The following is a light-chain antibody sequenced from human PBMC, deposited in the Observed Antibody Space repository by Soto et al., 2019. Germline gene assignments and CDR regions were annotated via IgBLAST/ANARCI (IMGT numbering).Light chain of an antibody. Sequence: QSVLTQPPSVSEAPRQRVTISCSGSSSNIGNNAVNWFQQLPGKAPKLLIYYDDPVPSGVSDRFSGSKSGTSASLAIRGLQSEDEADYYCATWDDSLNGPVFGGGTKVTVL. CDR1: SSNIGNNA. CDR3: ATWDDSLNGPV. J-gene: IGLJ2*01. V-gene: IGLV1-36*01. CDR2: YDD.